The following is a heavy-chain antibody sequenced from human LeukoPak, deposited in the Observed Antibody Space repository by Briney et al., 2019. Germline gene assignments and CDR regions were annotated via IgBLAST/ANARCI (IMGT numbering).Heavy chain of an antibody. Sequence: GGSLRLSCAASGFTFTTYGMHWVRQAPGKGLEWVAVIWNDGSYKHYADSVKGRFTISRDDSKNTIYLQMNSLGAEDTAVYYCARDLWQQMIQAYDYWGQGTLVTVSS. D-gene: IGHD6-13*01. CDR2: IWNDGSYK. CDR1: GFTFTTYG. CDR3: ARDLWQQMIQAYDY. J-gene: IGHJ4*02. V-gene: IGHV3-33*01.